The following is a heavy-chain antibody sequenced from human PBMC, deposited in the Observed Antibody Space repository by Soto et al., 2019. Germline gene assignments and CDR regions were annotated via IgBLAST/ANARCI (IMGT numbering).Heavy chain of an antibody. CDR1: GFTFSSYA. CDR2: ISYDGSNK. V-gene: IGHV3-30-3*01. J-gene: IGHJ6*02. CDR3: ARDPIAAAGTGYYYYGMDV. D-gene: IGHD6-13*01. Sequence: QVQLVESGGGVVQPGRSLRLSCAASGFTFSSYAMHWVRQAPGKGLEWVAVISYDGSNKYYADSVKGRFTISRDNSKNXLXPQVNSRRAEDTAVYYCARDPIAAAGTGYYYYGMDVWGQGATVTVSS.